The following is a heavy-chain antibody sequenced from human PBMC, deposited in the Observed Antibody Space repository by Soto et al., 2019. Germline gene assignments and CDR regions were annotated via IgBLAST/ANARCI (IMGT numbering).Heavy chain of an antibody. CDR2: ISWDGGST. CDR3: AKDYHRDYYGMDV. Sequence: EVQLVESGGVVVQPGGSLRLSCAASGFTFDDYTMHWVRQAPGKGLEWVSLISWDGGSTYYADSVKGRFTISTDNSKNSLYLQMNSLRTEDTALYYCAKDYHRDYYGMDVWGQGTTVTVSS. D-gene: IGHD2-2*01. J-gene: IGHJ6*02. V-gene: IGHV3-43*01. CDR1: GFTFDDYT.